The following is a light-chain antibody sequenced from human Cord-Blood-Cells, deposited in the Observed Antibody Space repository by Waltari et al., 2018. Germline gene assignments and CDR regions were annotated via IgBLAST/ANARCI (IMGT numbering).Light chain of an antibody. CDR2: DVS. V-gene: IGLV2-11*01. CDR3: CSYAGSYAYV. J-gene: IGLJ1*01. Sequence: QSALTQPRPVPGSPAQSVTISCTGTSSAAGGYNCVSWYQQHQGKAPKLMIYDVSKRPSGVPDRFSGSKSSNTASLTISGLQADDEADYYCCSYAGSYAYVFGTGTKVTVL. CDR1: SSAAGGYNC.